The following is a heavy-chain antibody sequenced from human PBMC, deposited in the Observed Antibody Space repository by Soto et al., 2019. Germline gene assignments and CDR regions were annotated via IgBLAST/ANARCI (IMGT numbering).Heavy chain of an antibody. CDR1: GYTFSNYW. J-gene: IGHJ4*02. CDR2: VFPGDSDT. CDR3: ARAFYGSGSYSLDY. Sequence: GESLKISCRGSGYTFSNYWIGWVRQMPGKGLEWVGIVFPGDSDTRYSPSFEGHVTISADNSISTAFLHWSSLNAEDTAVYYCARAFYGSGSYSLDYWGQGALVTVSS. V-gene: IGHV5-51*01. D-gene: IGHD3-10*01.